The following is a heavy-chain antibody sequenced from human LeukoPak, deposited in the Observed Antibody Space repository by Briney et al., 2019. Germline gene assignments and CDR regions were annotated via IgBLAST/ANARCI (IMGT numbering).Heavy chain of an antibody. D-gene: IGHD2-15*01. V-gene: IGHV3-49*03. CDR3: GGLLSGGHFGDY. CDR1: GFTFGDDG. Sequence: PGGSLRLSCTASGFTFGDDGMSWFRQAPGKGLEWVGFIRSKAYGGTAEYAASVKGRFTLSRDNAKSSLYLQMNSLRAEDTAIYSWGGLLSGGHFGDYWGQGTLVTVS. CDR2: IRSKAYGGTA. J-gene: IGHJ4*02.